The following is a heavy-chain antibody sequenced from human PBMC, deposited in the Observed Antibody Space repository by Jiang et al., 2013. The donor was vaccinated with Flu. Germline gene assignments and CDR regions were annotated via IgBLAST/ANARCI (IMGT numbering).Heavy chain of an antibody. Sequence: GLVQPGRSLRLSCAASGFTFDDYAMHWVRQAPGKGLEWVSGISWNSGSIGYADSVKGRFTISRDNAKNSLYLQMNSLRAEDTALYYCAKDIRRKPSDAFDIWGQGTMVTVSS. CDR1: GFTFDDYA. V-gene: IGHV3-9*01. J-gene: IGHJ3*02. CDR2: ISWNSGSI. CDR3: AKDIRRKPSDAFDI.